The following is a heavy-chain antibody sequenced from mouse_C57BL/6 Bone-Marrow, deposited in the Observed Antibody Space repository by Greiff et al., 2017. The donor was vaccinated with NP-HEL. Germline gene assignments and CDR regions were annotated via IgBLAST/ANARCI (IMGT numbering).Heavy chain of an antibody. Sequence: EVKLQESGPELVKPGASVKISCKASGYSFTGYYMNWVKQSPEKSLEWIGEINPSTGGTTYNQKFKAKATLTVDKSSSTAYMQLKSLTSEDSAVYYCAYDLDYWGQGTTLTVSS. D-gene: IGHD2-3*01. V-gene: IGHV1-42*01. CDR2: INPSTGGT. CDR3: AYDLDY. J-gene: IGHJ2*01. CDR1: GYSFTGYY.